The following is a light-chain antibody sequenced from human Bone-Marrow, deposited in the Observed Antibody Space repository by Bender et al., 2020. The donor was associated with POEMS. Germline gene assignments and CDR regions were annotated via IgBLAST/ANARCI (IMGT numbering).Light chain of an antibody. V-gene: IGLV2-8*01. CDR2: EVT. CDR3: SSHGGSNNFVI. J-gene: IGLJ2*01. CDR1: SSDVGGYKY. Sequence: QSALTQPASVSGSPGQSITISCAGTSSDVGGYKYVSWYQQYPGKAPKLMIYEVTERPSGVPDRFFGSKSGNTASLTVSGLQADDEADYYCSSHGGSNNFVIFGGGTKLTVL.